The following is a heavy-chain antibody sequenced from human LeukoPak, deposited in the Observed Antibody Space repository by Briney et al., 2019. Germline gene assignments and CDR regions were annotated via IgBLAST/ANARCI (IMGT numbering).Heavy chain of an antibody. D-gene: IGHD6-19*01. J-gene: IGHJ3*02. CDR1: GFTFSSYW. CDR3: ARTGYSSGWLPI. V-gene: IGHV3-7*05. Sequence: PGGSLRLSCAASGFTFSSYWMTWVRQAPGKGLEWVANIKEDGSEKHYVDSVKGRFTISRDNARKSLYLQMNSPRAEDTAVYYCARTGYSSGWLPIWGQGTMVTVSS. CDR2: IKEDGSEK.